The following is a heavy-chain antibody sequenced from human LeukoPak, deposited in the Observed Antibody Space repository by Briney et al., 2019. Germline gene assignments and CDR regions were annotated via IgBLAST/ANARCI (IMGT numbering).Heavy chain of an antibody. CDR2: IWYDGSNK. D-gene: IGHD2-15*01. CDR1: GFTFSIYG. Sequence: PGMSLRLSCAASGFTFSIYGINWVRLAPGKGLEWVAIIWYDGSNKYFAESVMGRFSISKDNSKNTVYLQMNSLRAEDTAIYYCASTFPYCGGGSCALGGQGTLVTVSS. J-gene: IGHJ4*02. CDR3: ASTFPYCGGGSCAL. V-gene: IGHV3-33*01.